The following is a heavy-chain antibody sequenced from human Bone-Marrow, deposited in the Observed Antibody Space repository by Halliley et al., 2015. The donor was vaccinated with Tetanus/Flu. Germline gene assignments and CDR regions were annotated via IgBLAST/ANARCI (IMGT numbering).Heavy chain of an antibody. J-gene: IGHJ4*02. Sequence: PGKGLGWIGYIFYTGNTKYNPSLKSRVTISIDTSNNQFSLKLTSVTPADTAVYYCARRGGDFDYWGQGTLVPVSS. D-gene: IGHD6-25*01. CDR2: IFYTGNT. V-gene: IGHV4-59*01. CDR3: ARRGGDFDY.